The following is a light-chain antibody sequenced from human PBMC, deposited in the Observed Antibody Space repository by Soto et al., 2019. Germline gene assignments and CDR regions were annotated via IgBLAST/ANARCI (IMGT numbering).Light chain of an antibody. CDR3: QQYNSYSYT. J-gene: IGKJ2*01. V-gene: IGKV1-5*03. Sequence: DIQMTQSPSTLSASVGDRVTITCRASQSISSWLAWYKQKPGKAPKLLIYKASSLESGVPSRFSCSGSGTEFTLTISSLQPDDFATYYCQQYNSYSYTFGQGTKLEIK. CDR2: KAS. CDR1: QSISSW.